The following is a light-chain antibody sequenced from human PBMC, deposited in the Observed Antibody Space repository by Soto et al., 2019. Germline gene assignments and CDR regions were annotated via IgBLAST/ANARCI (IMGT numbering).Light chain of an antibody. CDR3: QKYNSYS. J-gene: IGKJ1*01. V-gene: IGKV1-5*02. CDR2: HAS. CDR1: QSISNW. Sequence: DIQMTQSASTRFLCLGARVPLICRASQSISNWLAWYQQKPGTAPKVLIYHASNLQSGVPSRFSGSGSGTEFTLTISSLQPDDFATYYCQKYNSYSFGQGTKVDIK.